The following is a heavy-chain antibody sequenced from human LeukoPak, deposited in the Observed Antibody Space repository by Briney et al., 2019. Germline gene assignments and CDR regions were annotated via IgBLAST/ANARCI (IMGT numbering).Heavy chain of an antibody. D-gene: IGHD3-10*01. J-gene: IGHJ4*02. Sequence: GESLTLSCAASGFPFSSYAKHWVRQPPGKGLEWLAVISYDGSNKYYAASVKGRFTISRDNSKNTLYLQMNSPRAEDTAVYYCARDFMGRLDYWGQGTLVTVSS. V-gene: IGHV3-30-3*01. CDR2: ISYDGSNK. CDR1: GFPFSSYA. CDR3: ARDFMGRLDY.